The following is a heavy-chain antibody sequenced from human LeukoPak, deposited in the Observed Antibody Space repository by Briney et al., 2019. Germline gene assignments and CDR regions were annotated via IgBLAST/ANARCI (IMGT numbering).Heavy chain of an antibody. CDR1: GASINNYY. CDR3: ASDNYDSSGYYSLGY. Sequence: PSETLSLTCTVSGASINNYYWSWIRQPPGKGLEWIGNIYYSGTTYYTPSLKSRVTISLDTSKNQFSLILTSVTAADTAVYYCASDNYDSSGYYSLGYWGQGTLVTVSS. CDR2: IYYSGTT. V-gene: IGHV4-59*12. J-gene: IGHJ4*02. D-gene: IGHD3-22*01.